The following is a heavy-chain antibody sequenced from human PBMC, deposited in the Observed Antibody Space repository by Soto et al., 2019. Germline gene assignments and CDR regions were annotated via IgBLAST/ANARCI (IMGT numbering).Heavy chain of an antibody. J-gene: IGHJ6*02. CDR2: LYYSGST. D-gene: IGHD4-4*01. V-gene: IGHV4-31*03. CDR3: ARDRQSAYYYGMDV. Sequence: QVQLQESGPGLVKPSQTLSLTCTVSGGSISSGGYYWSWIRQHPGKGLEWIGYLYYSGSTYYNPSLKSRVTISVDTAKNQFSLKLSSVTAADTAVYYCARDRQSAYYYGMDVWGQGTTVTVSS. CDR1: GGSISSGGYY.